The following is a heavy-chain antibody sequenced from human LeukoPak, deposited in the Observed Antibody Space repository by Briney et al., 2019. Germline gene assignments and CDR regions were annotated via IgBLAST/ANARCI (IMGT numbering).Heavy chain of an antibody. Sequence: ASVKVSCKASGGTFSNYAITWVRQAPGQGLESMGWINTNTGNPTYAQGFTGRFVFSLDTSVSTAYLQISSLKAEDTAMYYCARDYDDSGSYQFDYWGQGTLVTVSS. V-gene: IGHV7-4-1*02. CDR2: INTNTGNP. J-gene: IGHJ4*02. D-gene: IGHD3-10*01. CDR3: ARDYDDSGSYQFDY. CDR1: GGTFSNYA.